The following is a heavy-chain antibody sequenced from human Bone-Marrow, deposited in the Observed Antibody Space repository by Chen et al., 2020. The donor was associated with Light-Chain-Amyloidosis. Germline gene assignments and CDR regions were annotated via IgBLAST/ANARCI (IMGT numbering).Heavy chain of an antibody. V-gene: IGHV3-30*18. CDR1: GFTFSTYG. CDR3: AKDRPAAQYNFDY. D-gene: IGHD2-2*01. Sequence: QVQLVESGGGVVQPGRSLRLSCVASGFTFSTYGMHWVRQAPGKGLEWVAVISYEGSNKNYADSVKGRFTISRDNSKNTRHLQMNSLRPEDTAVYYCAKDRPAAQYNFDYWGQGTLVTVSS. J-gene: IGHJ4*02. CDR2: ISYEGSNK.